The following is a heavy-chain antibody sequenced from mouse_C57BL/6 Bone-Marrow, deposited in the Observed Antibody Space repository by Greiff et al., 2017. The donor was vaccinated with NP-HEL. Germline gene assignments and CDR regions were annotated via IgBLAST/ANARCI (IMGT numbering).Heavy chain of an antibody. CDR3: ERRGQNSNYGFAY. J-gene: IGHJ3*01. CDR1: GFTFSDYG. CDR2: ISSGSSSI. D-gene: IGHD2-5*01. Sequence: EVNVVESGGGLVKPGGSLKLSCAASGFTFSDYGMHWVRQAPEKGLEWVAYISSGSSSIYYEDKVKGRFTISRDNARNTLFLQMTSLRSEDTAMYYCERRGQNSNYGFAYWGQGTLVTVSA. V-gene: IGHV5-17*01.